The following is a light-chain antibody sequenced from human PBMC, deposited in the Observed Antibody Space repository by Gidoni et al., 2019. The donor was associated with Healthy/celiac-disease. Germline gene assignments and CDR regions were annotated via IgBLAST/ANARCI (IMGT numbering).Light chain of an antibody. CDR3: QQYNSYSFT. CDR1: QSISSW. Sequence: DIQMTQSPSTLSASVGDRVTITCRSSQSISSWLAWYQQKPGNAPKLLIYKASSLESGVPSRFSGSGSGTEFTLTISSLQPDDFATYYCQQYNSYSFTFGPGTKVDIK. J-gene: IGKJ3*01. V-gene: IGKV1-5*03. CDR2: KAS.